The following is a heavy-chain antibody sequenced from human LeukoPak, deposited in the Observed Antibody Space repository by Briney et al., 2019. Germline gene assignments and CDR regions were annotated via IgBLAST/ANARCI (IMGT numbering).Heavy chain of an antibody. CDR2: ISYDGSNK. J-gene: IGHJ4*02. CDR1: GFTFSSYA. Sequence: GGSLRLSCAASGFTFSSYAMHWVRQAPGKGLEWVAVISYDGSNKYYADSVKGRFTISRDNSKNTLYLQMNSLRAEDTAVYYCAREEWELYYFDCWGQGTLVTVSS. CDR3: AREEWELYYFDC. V-gene: IGHV3-30*04. D-gene: IGHD1-26*01.